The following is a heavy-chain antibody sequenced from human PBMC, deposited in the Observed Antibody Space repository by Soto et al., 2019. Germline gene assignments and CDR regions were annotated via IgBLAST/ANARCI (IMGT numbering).Heavy chain of an antibody. CDR1: GFTFSSYS. V-gene: IGHV3-21*01. CDR3: ARDRTDYDFWSGYYRWFDP. Sequence: GGSLRLSCAASGFTFSSYSMNWVRQAPGKGLEWVSSISSSSSYIYYADSVKGRFTISRDNAKNSLYLQMNSLRAEDTAVYYCARDRTDYDFWSGYYRWFDPWGQGTLVTVSS. J-gene: IGHJ5*02. CDR2: ISSSSSYI. D-gene: IGHD3-3*01.